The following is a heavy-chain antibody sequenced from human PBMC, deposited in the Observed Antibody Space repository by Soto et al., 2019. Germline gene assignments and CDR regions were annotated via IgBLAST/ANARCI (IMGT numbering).Heavy chain of an antibody. Sequence: ASVKVSCKASGYTFTDYYMHWVRQATGQGLEWMGWINPKSGDTNYPQKFQGRVTMTRETSISTAYMELRRLTSDDTAVYYCAREKGLRFLEWPSSFDPWGQGTPFTVSS. D-gene: IGHD3-3*01. CDR1: GYTFTDYY. V-gene: IGHV1-2*02. CDR2: INPKSGDT. CDR3: AREKGLRFLEWPSSFDP. J-gene: IGHJ5*02.